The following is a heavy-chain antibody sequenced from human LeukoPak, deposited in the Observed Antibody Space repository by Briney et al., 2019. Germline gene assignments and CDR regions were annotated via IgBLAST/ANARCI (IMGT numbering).Heavy chain of an antibody. CDR3: ARQGYSQYYYYYYYMDV. V-gene: IGHV4-38-2*01. D-gene: IGHD5-18*01. Sequence: SETLSLTCAVSGYSISSGYYWGWIRQPPGKGLEWIGSIYYSGSTYYNPSLKSRVTISVDTSKNQFSLKLSSVTAADTAVYYCARQGYSQYYYYYYYMDVWGKGTTVTVSS. J-gene: IGHJ6*03. CDR2: IYYSGST. CDR1: GYSISSGYY.